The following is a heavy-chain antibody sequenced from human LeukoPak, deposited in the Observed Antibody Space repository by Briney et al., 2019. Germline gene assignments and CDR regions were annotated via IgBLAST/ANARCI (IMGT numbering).Heavy chain of an antibody. Sequence: ASVKVSCKASGGTFSGYAISWVRQAPGQGLEWMGGIIPIFGTANYAQKFQGRVTITADESTSTAYMELSSLRSEDTAVYYCATEPRLHYDSSGYNWGQGTLVTVSS. CDR2: IIPIFGTA. J-gene: IGHJ4*02. CDR3: ATEPRLHYDSSGYN. D-gene: IGHD3-22*01. CDR1: GGTFSGYA. V-gene: IGHV1-69*13.